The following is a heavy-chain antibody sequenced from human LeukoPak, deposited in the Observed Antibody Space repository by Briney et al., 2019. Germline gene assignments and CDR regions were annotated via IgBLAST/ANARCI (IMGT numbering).Heavy chain of an antibody. J-gene: IGHJ3*02. CDR3: ARLLRGGRDTPMVTMIVVRAKSGAFDI. CDR2: INHSGST. CDR1: GGALSGYY. D-gene: IGHD3-22*01. V-gene: IGHV4-34*01. Sequence: SETLSLTCAVYGGALSGYYWSWIRQPPGKGLDWIGEINHSGSTNSNPSLKIRVTISVDTSKNQFSLKLSSVTAADTAVYYCARLLRGGRDTPMVTMIVVRAKSGAFDIWGQGTMVTVSS.